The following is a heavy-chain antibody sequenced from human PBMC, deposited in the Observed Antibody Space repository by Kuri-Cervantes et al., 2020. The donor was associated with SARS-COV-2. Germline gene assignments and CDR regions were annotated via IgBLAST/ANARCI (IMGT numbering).Heavy chain of an antibody. D-gene: IGHD2-15*01. Sequence: GESLKISCAASGFTFSSYWMSWVRQAPGKGLEWVANIKQDGSEKYYVDSVKGRFTISRDNAKNSLYLQMNSLRAEDTAVYYCARDLEVAGYNWFDPWGQGTLVTVSS. J-gene: IGHJ5*02. V-gene: IGHV3-7*03. CDR2: IKQDGSEK. CDR3: ARDLEVAGYNWFDP. CDR1: GFTFSSYW.